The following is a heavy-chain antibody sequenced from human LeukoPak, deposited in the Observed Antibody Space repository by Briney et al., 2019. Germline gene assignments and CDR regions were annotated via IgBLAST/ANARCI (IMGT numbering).Heavy chain of an antibody. J-gene: IGHJ6*03. D-gene: IGHD3-3*01. Sequence: ASVKVSCKASGYTFTSYGISWVRQAPGQGLEWMGWISAYNGNTNYAQKLQGRVTMTTDTSTSTAYMELRSLRSDDTAVYYCARSQATIFGVVITGYYYYMDVWGNGTTVTVSS. CDR1: GYTFTSYG. V-gene: IGHV1-18*01. CDR2: ISAYNGNT. CDR3: ARSQATIFGVVITGYYYYMDV.